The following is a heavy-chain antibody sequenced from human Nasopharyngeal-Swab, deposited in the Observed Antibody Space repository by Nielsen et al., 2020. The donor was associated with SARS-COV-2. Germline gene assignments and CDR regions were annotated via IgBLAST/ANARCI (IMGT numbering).Heavy chain of an antibody. CDR3: ATLAAAGLSGDWYFDL. V-gene: IGHV3-9*01. Sequence: GGSLRLSCAASGFTFDDYAMHWVRQAPGKGLEWVSGISWNSGSIGYADSVKGRFTISRANAKNSLYLQMNSLRAEDTALYYCATLAAAGLSGDWYFDLWGRGTLVTVSS. J-gene: IGHJ2*01. D-gene: IGHD6-13*01. CDR2: ISWNSGSI. CDR1: GFTFDDYA.